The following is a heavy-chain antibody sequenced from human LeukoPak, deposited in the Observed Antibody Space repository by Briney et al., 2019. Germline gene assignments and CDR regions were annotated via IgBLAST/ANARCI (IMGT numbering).Heavy chain of an antibody. V-gene: IGHV4-59*01. Sequence: SETLSLTCTVSGGSIISYYWSGIRQPPGKGLEWIGYIYYGGSTNYNPSLKSRVTISVDTSKNQFSLKVSSVTAADTAVYYCASTMAGFPTDWGQGTLVTVSS. CDR2: IYYGGST. D-gene: IGHD2-2*01. CDR3: ASTMAGFPTD. J-gene: IGHJ4*02. CDR1: GGSIISYY.